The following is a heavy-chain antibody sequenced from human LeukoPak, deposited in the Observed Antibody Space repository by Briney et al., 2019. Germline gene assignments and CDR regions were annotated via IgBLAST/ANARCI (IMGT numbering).Heavy chain of an antibody. J-gene: IGHJ4*02. D-gene: IGHD6-6*01. V-gene: IGHV1-2*06. Sequence: ASVKVSCKASGYTFTGYDMYWVRQAPGQGLDWLGRINPNTGATNYEQKFKGRVSVTRDTTISTAFLELTRLTSDDTAVYFCVRGGESSSSSYFDYWGQGTLVTVSS. CDR2: INPNTGAT. CDR1: GYTFTGYD. CDR3: VRGGESSSSSYFDY.